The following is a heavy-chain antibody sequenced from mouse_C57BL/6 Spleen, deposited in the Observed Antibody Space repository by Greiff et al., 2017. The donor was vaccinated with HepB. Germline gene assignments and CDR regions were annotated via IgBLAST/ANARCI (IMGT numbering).Heavy chain of an antibody. Sequence: EVMLVESGGDLVKPGGSLKLSCAASGFTFSSYGMSWVRQTPDKRLEWVATISSGGSYTYYPDSVKGRFTISRDNAKNTLYLQMSSLKSEDTAMYYCARRPSGTGAMDYWGQGTSVTVSS. CDR2: ISSGGSYT. CDR1: GFTFSSYG. V-gene: IGHV5-6*02. CDR3: ARRPSGTGAMDY. D-gene: IGHD4-1*01. J-gene: IGHJ4*01.